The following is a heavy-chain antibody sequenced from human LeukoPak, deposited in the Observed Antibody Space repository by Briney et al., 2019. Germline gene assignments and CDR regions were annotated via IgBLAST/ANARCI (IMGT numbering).Heavy chain of an antibody. CDR1: GFRFSNSW. CDR2: MKTDGTRI. D-gene: IGHD3-10*01. CDR3: ARGADHGGSYYPD. V-gene: IGHV3-74*01. Sequence: GGSLRLSCAASGFRFSNSWMYWVRQGPGKGPVWVSRMKTDGTRIEYADSVKGRFTISRDNAKNTLFLQMSSLRVEDSAVYYCARGADHGGSYYPDWGQGTLVTVSS. J-gene: IGHJ4*02.